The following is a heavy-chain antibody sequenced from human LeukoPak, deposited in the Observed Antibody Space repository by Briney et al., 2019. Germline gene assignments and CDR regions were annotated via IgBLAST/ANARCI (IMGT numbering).Heavy chain of an antibody. CDR3: ATDPFHYGSGTYPDY. D-gene: IGHD3-10*01. Sequence: ASVKVSCKASGYTFTGYYMHWVRQAPGQGLEWMGWINPNSGGTNYAQKFQGRVTMTEDTSTDTAYMELSSLRSEDTAVYYCATDPFHYGSGTYPDYWGQGTLVTVSS. J-gene: IGHJ4*02. CDR1: GYTFTGYY. V-gene: IGHV1-2*02. CDR2: INPNSGGT.